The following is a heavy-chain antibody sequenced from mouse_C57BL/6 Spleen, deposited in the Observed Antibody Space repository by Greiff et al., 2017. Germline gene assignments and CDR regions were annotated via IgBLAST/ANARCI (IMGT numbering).Heavy chain of an antibody. CDR1: GYTFTSYW. Sequence: VQLQQSGTVLARPGASVKMSCKTSGYTFTSYWMHWVKQRPGQGLEWIGAIYPGNSDTSYNQKFKGKAKLTAVTSASTAYMELSSLTNEYSAVYYWTRRFTTVVARDYAMDYWGQGTSVTVSS. D-gene: IGHD1-1*01. CDR3: TRRFTTVVARDYAMDY. J-gene: IGHJ4*01. CDR2: IYPGNSDT. V-gene: IGHV1-5*01.